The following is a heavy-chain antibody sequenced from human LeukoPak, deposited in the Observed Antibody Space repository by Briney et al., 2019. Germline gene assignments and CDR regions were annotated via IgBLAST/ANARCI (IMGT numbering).Heavy chain of an antibody. V-gene: IGHV3-30*04. J-gene: IGHJ4*02. CDR2: VSFDGSNK. CDR1: GFIFSRNA. D-gene: IGHD2-15*01. Sequence: GGSLRLSCAASGFIFSRNAMHWVRQAPGKGLEWVAVVSFDGSNKFYADSVKGRFTISRDNSKNTLYLQMDSLRAEDTAVFYRARGERYCTASNCFFSFDYWGQGTLVTVSS. CDR3: ARGERYCTASNCFFSFDY.